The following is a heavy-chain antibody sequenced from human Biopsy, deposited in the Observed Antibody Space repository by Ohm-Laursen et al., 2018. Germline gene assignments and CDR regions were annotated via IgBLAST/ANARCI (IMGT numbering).Heavy chain of an antibody. V-gene: IGHV1-2*02. CDR1: GFSFTGYY. D-gene: IGHD6-19*01. Sequence: GSSVKVSCKASGFSFTGYYIHWVRQAPGQGLEWMGWISPKSGDTNYAHKFQGNITMTRDTSMSTAYMEMSRLRCDDPAVYYCALQSVAQMKNFDYWGQGTLVTVSS. CDR2: ISPKSGDT. CDR3: ALQSVAQMKNFDY. J-gene: IGHJ4*02.